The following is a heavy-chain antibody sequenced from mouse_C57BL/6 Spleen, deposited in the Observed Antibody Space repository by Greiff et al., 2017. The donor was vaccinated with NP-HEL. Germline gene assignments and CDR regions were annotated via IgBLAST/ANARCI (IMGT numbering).Heavy chain of an antibody. CDR1: GFTFSDYG. CDR3: ARRGYDYYFDY. CDR2: ISNLAYSI. Sequence: EVQGVESGGGLVQPGGSLKLSCAASGFTFSDYGMAWVRQAPRKGPEWVAFISNLAYSIYYADTVTGRFTISRENAKNTLYLEMSSLRSEDTAMYYCARRGYDYYFDYWGQGTTLTVSS. D-gene: IGHD2-4*01. V-gene: IGHV5-15*04. J-gene: IGHJ2*01.